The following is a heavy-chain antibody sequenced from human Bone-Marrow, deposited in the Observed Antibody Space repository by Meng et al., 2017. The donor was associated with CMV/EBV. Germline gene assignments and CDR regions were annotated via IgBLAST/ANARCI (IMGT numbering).Heavy chain of an antibody. V-gene: IGHV3-53*01. J-gene: IGHJ4*02. CDR3: ATIAAAGKGSDY. Sequence: GGSLRLSCAASGSTVSSNYMNWVRQAPGKGLEWVSVIYSGGSTYYADSVKGRFTISRDNSKNTLYLQMNSLRAEDTAVYYCATIAAAGKGSDYWGQGTLVTVSS. D-gene: IGHD6-13*01. CDR1: GSTVSSNY. CDR2: IYSGGST.